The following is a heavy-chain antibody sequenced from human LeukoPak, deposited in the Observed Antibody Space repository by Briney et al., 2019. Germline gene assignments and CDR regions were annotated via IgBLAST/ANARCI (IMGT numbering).Heavy chain of an antibody. J-gene: IGHJ6*03. CDR3: ARGLREFGYYYYHMDV. CDR2: INHSGST. CDR1: GGSFSGYY. D-gene: IGHD3-10*01. Sequence: SETLSLTCAVYGGSFSGYYWSWIRQPPGRGLEWVGEINHSGSTNYNPSLKSRVTISVDTSKNQFSLKLSSVTAADTAVYYCARGLREFGYYYYHMDVWGKGTTVTVSS. V-gene: IGHV4-34*01.